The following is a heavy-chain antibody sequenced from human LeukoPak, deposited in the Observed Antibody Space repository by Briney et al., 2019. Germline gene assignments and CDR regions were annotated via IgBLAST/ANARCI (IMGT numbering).Heavy chain of an antibody. CDR1: GYTFTSYY. V-gene: IGHV1-46*01. J-gene: IGHJ4*02. D-gene: IGHD5-18*01. CDR2: INPSGFST. CDR3: ASDPTALGPDY. Sequence: GASVKVSCKASGYTFTSYYIHWVRQAPGQGLEWMGLINPSGFSTNYAQKFQGRVTMTRDMSTSTVYMELSSLRSEDTAVYYCASDPTALGPDYWGQGTLVTVSS.